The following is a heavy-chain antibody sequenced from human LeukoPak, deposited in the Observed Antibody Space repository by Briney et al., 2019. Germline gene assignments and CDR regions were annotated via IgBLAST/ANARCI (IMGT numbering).Heavy chain of an antibody. CDR1: GFTFSNYA. D-gene: IGHD2-21*01. CDR2: ISKSDGAT. V-gene: IGHV3-23*01. CDR3: ARGALIPDF. Sequence: SGGSLRLSCAASGFTFSNYAMTWVRQAPGKGLAWVSSISKSDGATYYADSVKGRFTISRDNSKTTVYLHMDSLRVEDTAIYYCARGALIPDFRGQGTLVTVSS. J-gene: IGHJ4*02.